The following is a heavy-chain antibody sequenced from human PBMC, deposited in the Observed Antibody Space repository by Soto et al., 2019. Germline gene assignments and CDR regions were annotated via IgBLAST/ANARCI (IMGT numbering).Heavy chain of an antibody. CDR2: IYYSGST. V-gene: IGHV4-59*12. J-gene: IGHJ4*02. CDR3: ARLLGDCGGDCYQRFDY. D-gene: IGHD2-21*02. Sequence: SETLSLTCTVAGGFISSYYWTWIRQPPGKGLEWIGHIYYSGSTKYNPSLESRVTISVDMSTNQVSLKVRSVSAADTAVYYCARLLGDCGGDCYQRFDYWGQGTLVTVSS. CDR1: GGFISSYY.